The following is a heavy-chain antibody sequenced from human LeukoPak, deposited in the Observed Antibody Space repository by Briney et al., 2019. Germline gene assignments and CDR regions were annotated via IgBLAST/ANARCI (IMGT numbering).Heavy chain of an antibody. CDR3: ATDLGYYDSRRDY. V-gene: IGHV1-24*01. CDR1: GYTFTGYY. CDR2: FDPEDGET. Sequence: PAASVKVSCKASGYTFTGYYMHWVRQAPGKGLEWMGGFDPEDGETIYAQKFQGRVTMTEDTSTDTAHMELSSLRSEDTAVYYCATDLGYYDSRRDYWGQGTLVTVSS. D-gene: IGHD3-22*01. J-gene: IGHJ4*02.